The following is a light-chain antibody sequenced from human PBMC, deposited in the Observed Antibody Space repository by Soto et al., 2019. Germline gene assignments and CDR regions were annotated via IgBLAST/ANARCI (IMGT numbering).Light chain of an antibody. CDR2: GNS. J-gene: IGLJ2*01. CDR3: QSYDSRRSGSVV. V-gene: IGLV1-40*01. Sequence: QSVLTQPPSASGAPGQRVTISCTGSSSNIGAGYDVHWYQQLPGTAPKLLIYGNSNRPSGVPDRFSGSKSGTSASLAITGLQAEDEADYYCQSYDSRRSGSVVFGGGTQLTVL. CDR1: SSNIGAGYD.